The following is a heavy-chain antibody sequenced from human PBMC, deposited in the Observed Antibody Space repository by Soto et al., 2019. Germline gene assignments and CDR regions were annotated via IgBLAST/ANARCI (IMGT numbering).Heavy chain of an antibody. CDR3: ARGGPNGIKGDGYKPESDYYHRMDV. CDR2: ITPIFGTA. Sequence: CSVKVSCKASGGTFSSHAINWVRQAPGQAHEWMGAITPIFGTANYAQKFQGRVTITADESTSTAYMELSNLRSEDTAVYYCARGGPNGIKGDGYKPESDYYHRMDVWGQGSTVTASS. V-gene: IGHV1-69*13. J-gene: IGHJ6*02. CDR1: GGTFSSHA. D-gene: IGHD5-12*01.